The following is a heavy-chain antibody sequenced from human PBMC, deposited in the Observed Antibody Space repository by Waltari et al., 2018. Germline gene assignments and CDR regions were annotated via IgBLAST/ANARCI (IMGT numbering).Heavy chain of an antibody. J-gene: IGHJ5*02. Sequence: QVQLQESGSGLVKPSETLSLTCTVSGASISSQYWSWTRKPAGKGLEWIVRIYITGSTNYNPSLQIRVTMSVDTSKNQFSLKLSSVTAPDTAVYYCARNWYSRGWYWFDPWGQGTVVTVSS. CDR3: ARNWYSRGWYWFDP. CDR2: IYITGST. CDR1: GASISSQY. V-gene: IGHV4-4*07. D-gene: IGHD6-19*01.